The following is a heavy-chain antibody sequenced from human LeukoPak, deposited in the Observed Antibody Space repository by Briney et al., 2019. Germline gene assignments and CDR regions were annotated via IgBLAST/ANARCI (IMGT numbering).Heavy chain of an antibody. CDR1: GFTFDDYA. J-gene: IGHJ3*02. CDR3: ARDYVWGNAFDI. V-gene: IGHV3-9*01. Sequence: GGSLRLSCAASGFTFDDYAMHWVRQAPGKGLEWVSGISWNSGYIGYEDSVKGRFTISRDNAKNSLYLQMNSLRAEDTAVYYCARDYVWGNAFDIWGQGTMVTVSS. D-gene: IGHD3-16*01. CDR2: ISWNSGYI.